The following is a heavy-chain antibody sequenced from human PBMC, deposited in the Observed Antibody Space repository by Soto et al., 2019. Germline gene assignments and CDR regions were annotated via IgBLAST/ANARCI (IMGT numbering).Heavy chain of an antibody. CDR2: INHSGST. J-gene: IGHJ5*02. CDR3: ARGRGEIQGP. V-gene: IGHV4-34*01. CDR1: GGSFIDNY. Sequence: PSETLSLTCAVYGGSFIDNYWSWIRQPPGKGLEWLGEINHSGSTNHNPSLKSRVTILADTSKKQFSLKLSSVTAADTAVYYCARGRGEIQGPWGQGTLVTVSS. D-gene: IGHD3-16*01.